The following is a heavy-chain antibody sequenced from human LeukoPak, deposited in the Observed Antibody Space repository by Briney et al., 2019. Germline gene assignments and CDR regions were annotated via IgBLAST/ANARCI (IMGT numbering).Heavy chain of an antibody. D-gene: IGHD3-3*01. J-gene: IGHJ5*02. Sequence: PSETLSLTCTVSGGSISSYYWSWIRQPPGKGLEWIGYIYYSGSTNYNPSLKSRVTISVDRSKNQFSLKLSSVTAADTAVYYCARGIGFDFWSGYNWFDPWGQGTLVTVSS. CDR2: IYYSGST. V-gene: IGHV4-59*12. CDR1: GGSISSYY. CDR3: ARGIGFDFWSGYNWFDP.